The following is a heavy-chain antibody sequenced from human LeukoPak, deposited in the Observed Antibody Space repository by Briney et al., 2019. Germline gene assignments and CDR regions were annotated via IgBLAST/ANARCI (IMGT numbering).Heavy chain of an antibody. Sequence: GGSLRLSCAASGFTFKSYAMSWVRQAPGKGLEWVSVISGSGSNTYYADSVKGRFAISRDNSKNTLYLQMNSLRAEDTAVYYCAKRDSNDYYYSASDYWGQGTLVTVSS. CDR2: ISGSGSNT. CDR3: AKRDSNDYYYSASDY. V-gene: IGHV3-23*01. J-gene: IGHJ4*02. D-gene: IGHD3-22*01. CDR1: GFTFKSYA.